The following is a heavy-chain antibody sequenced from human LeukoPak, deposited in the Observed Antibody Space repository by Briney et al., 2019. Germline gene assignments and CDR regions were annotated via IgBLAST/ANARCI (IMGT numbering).Heavy chain of an antibody. Sequence: PGGSLRLSCAASGSSIDEYAMHWVRQAPGKGLAWVSGINWRSDFVAYADSVKGRFIISRDNAKNSAYLEMNSLRTEDTALYFCTKGSWSPRGFNWFDPWGQGTVVTVSS. J-gene: IGHJ5*02. D-gene: IGHD2-8*02. CDR2: INWRSDFV. CDR1: GSSIDEYA. CDR3: TKGSWSPRGFNWFDP. V-gene: IGHV3-9*01.